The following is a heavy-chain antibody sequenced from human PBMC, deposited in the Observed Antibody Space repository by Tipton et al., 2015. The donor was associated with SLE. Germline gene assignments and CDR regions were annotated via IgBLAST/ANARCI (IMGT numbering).Heavy chain of an antibody. CDR1: GGSISDDDSY. D-gene: IGHD4-11*01. CDR3: ERVKNLQGVTSPLNYFAD. J-gene: IGHJ4*02. Sequence: TLSLTCTVSGGSISDDDSYWTWIRQHPEEGLEWIAYIHYYGTAYYNPSLRSRVSLSVDTSQNHFSLKLSSVTAADTSVYFCERVKNLQGVTSPLNYFADWGQGTLVTVSS. CDR2: IHYYGTA. V-gene: IGHV4-31*03.